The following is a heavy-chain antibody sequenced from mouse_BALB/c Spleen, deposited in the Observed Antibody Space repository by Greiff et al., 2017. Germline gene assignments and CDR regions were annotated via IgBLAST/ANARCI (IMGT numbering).Heavy chain of an antibody. Sequence: VQLQQSGPELVKPGASVKISCKASGYTFTDYNMHWVKQSHGKSLEWIGYIYPYNGGTGYNQKFKSKATFTADTSSNTAYMQLSSLTSEDSAVYYCASYYGSRKYFDYWGQGTTLTVSS. CDR1: GYTFTDYN. J-gene: IGHJ2*01. D-gene: IGHD1-1*01. CDR2: IYPYNGGT. V-gene: IGHV1S29*02. CDR3: ASYYGSRKYFDY.